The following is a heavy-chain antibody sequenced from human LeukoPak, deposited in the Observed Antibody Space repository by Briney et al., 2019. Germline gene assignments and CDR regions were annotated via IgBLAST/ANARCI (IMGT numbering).Heavy chain of an antibody. CDR3: ASGDTTNWFDP. V-gene: IGHV3-33*01. CDR2: IWYDGSNK. CDR1: GFTFSSYG. D-gene: IGHD4-17*01. J-gene: IGHJ5*02. Sequence: GRSLRLSCAASGFTFSSYGMHWVRQAPGKGLEWVAVIWYDGSNKYYADSVKGRFTISRDNSKNTLYLQMNSLRAEDTAVYYCASGDTTNWFDPWGQGTLVTVSS.